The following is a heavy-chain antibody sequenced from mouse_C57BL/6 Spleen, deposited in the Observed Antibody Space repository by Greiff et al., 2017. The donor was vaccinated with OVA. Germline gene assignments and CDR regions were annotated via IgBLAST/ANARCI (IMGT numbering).Heavy chain of an antibody. Sequence: QVQLQQPGAELVKPGASVKMSCKASGYTFTSYWITWVKQRPGQGLEWIGDIYPGSGSTNYNEKFKSKATLTVDTSSSTAYMQLSSQTSEYSTVYYGARGADYYGSSYVWYFDVWGTGTTVTVSS. CDR2: IYPGSGST. CDR3: ARGADYYGSSYVWYFDV. V-gene: IGHV1-55*01. D-gene: IGHD1-1*01. CDR1: GYTFTSYW. J-gene: IGHJ1*03.